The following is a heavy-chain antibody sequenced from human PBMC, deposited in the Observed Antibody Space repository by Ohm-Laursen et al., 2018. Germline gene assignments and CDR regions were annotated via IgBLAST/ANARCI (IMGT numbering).Heavy chain of an antibody. Sequence: SLRLSCAASGFTFSSYAMSWVRQAPGKGLEWVSAIIGSSSITHYADSVKGRFTISRDNSKNTLYLQMNSLRAEDTAVYYCVKGGTVTTNDYWGQGTLVTVSS. CDR2: IIGSSSIT. V-gene: IGHV3-23*01. CDR1: GFTFSSYA. CDR3: VKGGTVTTNDY. D-gene: IGHD4-17*01. J-gene: IGHJ4*02.